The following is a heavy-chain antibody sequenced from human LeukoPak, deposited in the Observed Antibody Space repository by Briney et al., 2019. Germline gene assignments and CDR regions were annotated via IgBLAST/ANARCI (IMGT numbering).Heavy chain of an antibody. CDR3: AREATWGYYYDSSGYYSHYFDY. CDR1: GGSISSYY. J-gene: IGHJ4*02. V-gene: IGHV4-4*07. CDR2: IYTSGST. Sequence: SGTLSLTCTVSGGSISSYYWSWIRQPAGKGLEWIGRIYTSGSTNYNPSLKSRVTMSVDTSKNQFSLKLSSVTAADTAVYYCAREATWGYYYDSSGYYSHYFDYWGQGTLVTVSS. D-gene: IGHD3-22*01.